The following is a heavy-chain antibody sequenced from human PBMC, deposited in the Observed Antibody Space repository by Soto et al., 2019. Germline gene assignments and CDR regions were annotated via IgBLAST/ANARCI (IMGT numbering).Heavy chain of an antibody. CDR1: GDSITSYY. D-gene: IGHD1-7*01. CDR3: ARDRGITGTFRV. J-gene: IGHJ3*01. CDR2: IYYSGNT. V-gene: IGHV4-59*12. Sequence: SETLSLTCTVSGDSITSYYWSWIRQPPGKGLEWIGYIYYSGNTNYNPSLESRVTISVDTSKNQFSLKLRSVTAADTAIYYCARDRGITGTFRVWGQGTMVTVSS.